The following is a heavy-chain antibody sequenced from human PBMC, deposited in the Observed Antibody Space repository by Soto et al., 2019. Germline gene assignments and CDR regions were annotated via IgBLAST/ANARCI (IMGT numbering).Heavy chain of an antibody. V-gene: IGHV3-15*01. CDR1: GFILSDAW. CDR3: TTDWATGLG. D-gene: IGHD1-26*01. CDR2: IRSKGSGGTT. Sequence: EVQVVESGGGLVKPGGSLRLSCAASGFILSDAWMTWVRQAPGKGLESVGRIRSKGSGGTTEYAAPVKGRFTISRDDSENMLYLQMNGLRTEDTAVYYCTTDWATGLGWCQGTLVTVSS. J-gene: IGHJ4*02.